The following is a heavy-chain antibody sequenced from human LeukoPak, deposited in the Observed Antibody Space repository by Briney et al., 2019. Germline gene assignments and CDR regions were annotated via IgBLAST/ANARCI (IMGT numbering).Heavy chain of an antibody. CDR1: GFTFSTYW. V-gene: IGHV3-7*01. Sequence: GGSLRLSCAASGFTFSTYWMSWVRQAPGKGLEWVANMNQDGSEKYYVDSVKGRFTISRDNAKNSLYLQMNSLRAEDTAVYYCARDQQWPIVHYFDHWGQGILVTVSS. J-gene: IGHJ4*02. CDR3: ARDQQWPIVHYFDH. D-gene: IGHD6-19*01. CDR2: MNQDGSEK.